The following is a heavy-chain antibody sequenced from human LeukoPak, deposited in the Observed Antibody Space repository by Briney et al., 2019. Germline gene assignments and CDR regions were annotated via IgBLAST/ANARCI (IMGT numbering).Heavy chain of an antibody. CDR1: GYTFTSYG. V-gene: IGHV1-18*01. CDR3: ARGVQDYDILTGYYRGKRLDV. CDR2: ISAYNGNT. J-gene: IGHJ6*04. Sequence: ASVKVSCKASGYTFTSYGISWVRQAPGQGLEWMGWISAYNGNTNYAQKLQGRVTMTTDTPTSTAYMELRSLRSDDTAVYYCARGVQDYDILTGYYRGKRLDVWGKGTTVTVSS. D-gene: IGHD3-9*01.